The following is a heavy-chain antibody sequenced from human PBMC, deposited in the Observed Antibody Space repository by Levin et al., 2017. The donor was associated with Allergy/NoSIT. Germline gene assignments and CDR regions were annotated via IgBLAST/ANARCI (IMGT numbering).Heavy chain of an antibody. V-gene: IGHV4-31*03. Sequence: PSETLSLTCTVSGGSISSGGYYWSWIRQHPGKGLEWIGYIYYSGSTYYNPSLKSRVTISVDTSKNQFSLKLSSVTAADTAVYYCARVLHPYGSGSPASADFDYWGQGTLVTVSS. CDR3: ARVLHPYGSGSPASADFDY. D-gene: IGHD3-10*01. CDR1: GGSISSGGYY. J-gene: IGHJ4*02. CDR2: IYYSGST.